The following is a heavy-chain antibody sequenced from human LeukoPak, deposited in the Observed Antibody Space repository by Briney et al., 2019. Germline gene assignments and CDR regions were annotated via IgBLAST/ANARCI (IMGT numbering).Heavy chain of an antibody. CDR1: GGSISSGGYS. CDR3: ARGGSSSWFPDPILGQQGAKFDY. CDR2: IYHSGST. Sequence: PSETLSLTCAVSGGSISSGGYSWSWIRQPPGKGLEWIGYIYHSGSTYYNPSLKSRVTISVDRSKNQFSLKLSSATAADTAVYYCARGGSSSWFPDPILGQQGAKFDYWGQGTLVTVSS. J-gene: IGHJ4*02. D-gene: IGHD6-13*01. V-gene: IGHV4-30-2*01.